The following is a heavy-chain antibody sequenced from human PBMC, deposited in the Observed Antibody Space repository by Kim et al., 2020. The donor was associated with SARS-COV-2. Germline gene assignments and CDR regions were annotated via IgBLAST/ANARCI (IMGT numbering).Heavy chain of an antibody. J-gene: IGHJ6*02. V-gene: IGHV4-34*01. CDR3: ARLRWVRYYGSGSYYNSYYYYGMDV. CDR2: INHSGST. Sequence: SETLSLTCAVYGGSFSGYYWSWIRQPPGKGLEWIGEINHSGSTNYNPSLKSRVTISVDTSKNQFSLKLSSVTAADTAVYYCARLRWVRYYGSGSYYNSYYYYGMDVWGQGTTVTVSS. CDR1: GGSFSGYY. D-gene: IGHD3-10*01.